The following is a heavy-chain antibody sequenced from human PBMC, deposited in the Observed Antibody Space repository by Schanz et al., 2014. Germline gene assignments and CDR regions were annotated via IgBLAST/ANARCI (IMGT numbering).Heavy chain of an antibody. CDR2: VIPIRGTA. J-gene: IGHJ4*02. CDR3: ARGYCSSISCYLDFFDY. Sequence: QVQLVQSGAEVTKPGSSVKVSCTASGGTFSSNGISWVRQALGQGLEWMGRVIPIRGTAHYAQKFQGRVTITADMSTSTAYMELSSLRSEDTAVYYSARGYCSSISCYLDFFDYWGQGTLVIVSS. D-gene: IGHD2-2*01. V-gene: IGHV1-69*04. CDR1: GGTFSSNG.